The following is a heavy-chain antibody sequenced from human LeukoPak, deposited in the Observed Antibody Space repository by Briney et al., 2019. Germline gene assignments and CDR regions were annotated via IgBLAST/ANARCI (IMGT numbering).Heavy chain of an antibody. CDR2: IIPIFGTA. J-gene: IGHJ5*02. V-gene: IGHV1-69*06. CDR3: ARYCSSTSCYFFDP. CDR1: GGTFSSYV. D-gene: IGHD2-2*01. Sequence: SVKVSCKASGGTFSSYVISWVRQAPGQGLEWMGGIIPIFGTANYAQKFQGRVTITADKSTSTAYMELSSLRSEDTAVYYCARYCSSTSCYFFDPWGQGTLVTVSS.